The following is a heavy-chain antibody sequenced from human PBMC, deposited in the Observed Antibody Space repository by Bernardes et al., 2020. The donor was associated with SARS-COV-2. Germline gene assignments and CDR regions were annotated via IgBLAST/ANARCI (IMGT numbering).Heavy chain of an antibody. V-gene: IGHV1-8*01. D-gene: IGHD6-13*01. CDR3: ARSPAWDYSSNWYAFDY. J-gene: IGHJ4*02. Sequence: ASMKVSCKASGYTFTSYDINWVRQATGQGLEWMGWMNPNSGNTGYAQKFQGRVTMTRNTSISTAYMELSSLRSEDTAVYYCARSPAWDYSSNWYAFDYWGQGTQVTVSS. CDR2: MNPNSGNT. CDR1: GYTFTSYD.